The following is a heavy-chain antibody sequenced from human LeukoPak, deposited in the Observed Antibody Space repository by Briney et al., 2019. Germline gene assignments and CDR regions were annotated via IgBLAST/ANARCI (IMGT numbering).Heavy chain of an antibody. CDR3: AKERRRAYRPHFDY. Sequence: GWSLRLSCVASGFGFGGYGMHWVRQAPGKGLEWVAVIWYDGSKKYYADSVKGRFTISRDNSKSMLYLQMNSLRAEDTAVYYCAKERRRAYRPHFDYWGQGTLVTVSS. J-gene: IGHJ4*02. D-gene: IGHD4-11*01. V-gene: IGHV3-33*06. CDR1: GFGFGGYG. CDR2: IWYDGSKK.